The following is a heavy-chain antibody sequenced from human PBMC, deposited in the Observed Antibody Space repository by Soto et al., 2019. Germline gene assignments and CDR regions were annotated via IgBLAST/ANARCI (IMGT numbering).Heavy chain of an antibody. V-gene: IGHV1-18*04. J-gene: IGHJ6*02. CDR1: GYTFTSHG. D-gene: IGHD2-2*02. CDR2: ISTYNSRT. CDR3: ARARYCASPSCYKHYYYGMDT. Sequence: QDQLVQSGAEVKKPGASVKISCEASGYTFTSHGISWVRQAPGQGHEWLGWISTYNSRTRYAQKVQGRVTMTTDTSTSTAYLDLRSLTFDDTAVYYCARARYCASPSCYKHYYYGMDTWGQGTTVTVSS.